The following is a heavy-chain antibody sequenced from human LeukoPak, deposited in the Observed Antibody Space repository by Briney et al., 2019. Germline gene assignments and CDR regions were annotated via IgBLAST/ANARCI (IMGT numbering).Heavy chain of an antibody. Sequence: PGGSLRLSCAASGFTFSSYASGSGGSTYYADSVEGRFTISRDNAKNSLYLQMNSLRAEDTAVYYCARNLHYDYVWGSYRHFDYWGQGTLVTVSS. V-gene: IGHV3-23*01. CDR3: ARNLHYDYVWGSYRHFDY. J-gene: IGHJ4*02. D-gene: IGHD3-16*02. CDR2: GSGGST. CDR1: GFTFSSYA.